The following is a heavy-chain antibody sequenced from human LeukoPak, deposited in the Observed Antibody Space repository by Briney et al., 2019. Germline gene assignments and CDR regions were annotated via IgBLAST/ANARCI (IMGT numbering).Heavy chain of an antibody. CDR3: ARPYYYGSGSWAD. CDR1: GGSISSSSYY. Sequence: SETLSLTCTVSGGSISSSSYYWVWIRQPPGKGRDWIGSIYYSGSTYYNPSLKSRVTISVDTSKNQFSLKLSSVTAADTAVYYCARPYYYGSGSWADWGQGTLVTVSS. CDR2: IYYSGST. J-gene: IGHJ4*02. V-gene: IGHV4-39*01. D-gene: IGHD3-10*01.